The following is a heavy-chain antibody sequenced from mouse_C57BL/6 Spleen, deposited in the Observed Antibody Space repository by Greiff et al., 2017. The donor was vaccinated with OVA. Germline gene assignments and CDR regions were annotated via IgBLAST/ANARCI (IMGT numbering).Heavy chain of an antibody. D-gene: IGHD1-1*01. CDR1: GFTFRDYG. CDR3: ARQRGVVETYAMDY. Sequence: EVQLVESGGGLVQPGGSLKLSCAASGFTFRDYGMAWVRQAPRKGPEWVAFISNLAYSIYYADTVTGRFTISRENAKNTLYLEMSSLRSEDTAMYYCARQRGVVETYAMDYWGPGTSVTVSS. CDR2: ISNLAYSI. V-gene: IGHV5-15*01. J-gene: IGHJ4*01.